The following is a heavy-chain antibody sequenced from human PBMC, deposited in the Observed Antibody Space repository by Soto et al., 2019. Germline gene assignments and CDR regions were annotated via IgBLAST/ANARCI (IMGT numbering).Heavy chain of an antibody. CDR1: GYTFTSYG. CDR3: ARVKYSPPYYYYSGMDV. D-gene: IGHD5-18*01. V-gene: IGHV1-18*01. CDR2: ISAYNGNT. J-gene: IGHJ6*02. Sequence: QFQLVQSGAEVKKPGASVKVSCKASGYTFTSYGISWVRQAPGQGLEWMGWISAYNGNTNYAQKLQGRVTMTTDTSTSTAYMELRSLRSDDTAVYYCARVKYSPPYYYYSGMDVWGQGTTVTVFS.